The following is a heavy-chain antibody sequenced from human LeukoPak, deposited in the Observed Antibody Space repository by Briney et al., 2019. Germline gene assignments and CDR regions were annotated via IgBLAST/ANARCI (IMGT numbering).Heavy chain of an antibody. CDR1: GFTFSSYA. CDR2: ISGSGGST. Sequence: GGSLRLSCAASGFTFSSYAMSWVRQAPGKGLEWVSAISGSGGSTYYADSVKGRFTIPRDNSKNTLYLQMNSLRAEDTAVYYCAKAYDINYYYMDVWGKGTTVTVSS. J-gene: IGHJ6*03. CDR3: AKAYDINYYYMDV. V-gene: IGHV3-23*01. D-gene: IGHD3-9*01.